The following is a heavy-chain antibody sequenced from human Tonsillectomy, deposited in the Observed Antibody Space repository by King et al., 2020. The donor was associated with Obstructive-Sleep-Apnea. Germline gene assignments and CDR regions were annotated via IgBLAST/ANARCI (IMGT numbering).Heavy chain of an antibody. CDR3: ARQEGSDEGWDHDAFDI. CDR1: GGSISSSSHN. CDR2: GSYSGNT. J-gene: IGHJ3*02. Sequence: QLQESGPGLMKPSETLSLTCTVSGGSISSSSHNWGWIRQPPGKGLEWIVSGSYSGNTYYNPSLKSRVTISVDTSKNRFSLKLSSVTAADTAVYYCARQEGSDEGWDHDAFDIWGQGTMVTVSS. V-gene: IGHV4-39*01. D-gene: IGHD1-26*01.